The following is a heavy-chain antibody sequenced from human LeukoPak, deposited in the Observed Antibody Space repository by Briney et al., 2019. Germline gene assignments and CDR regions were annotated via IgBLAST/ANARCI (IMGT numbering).Heavy chain of an antibody. J-gene: IGHJ4*02. CDR1: GYTFTSNY. V-gene: IGHV1-46*01. CDR2: ISPSGGST. Sequence: ASVKVSCKAFGYTFTSNYMHWVRQAPGQGPEWMGVISPSGGSTTYAQKLQGRVTMTTDTSTSTAYMELRSLRSDDTAVYYCAREGQLSGYFDYWGQGTLVTVSS. D-gene: IGHD5-18*01. CDR3: AREGQLSGYFDY.